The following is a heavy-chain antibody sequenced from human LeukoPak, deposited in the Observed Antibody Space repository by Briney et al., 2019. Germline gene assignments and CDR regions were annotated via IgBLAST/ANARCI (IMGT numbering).Heavy chain of an antibody. CDR2: INPNSGGT. CDR1: RYTFTGYY. CDR3: ATSTAYDSSGYYYFDY. V-gene: IGHV1-2*02. J-gene: IGHJ4*02. Sequence: ASVKVSCKASRYTFTGYYMHWVRQAPGQGLEWMGWINPNSGGTNYAQKFQGRVTMTRDTSISTAYMELSRLRSDDTAVYYCATSTAYDSSGYYYFDYWGQGTLVTVSS. D-gene: IGHD3-22*01.